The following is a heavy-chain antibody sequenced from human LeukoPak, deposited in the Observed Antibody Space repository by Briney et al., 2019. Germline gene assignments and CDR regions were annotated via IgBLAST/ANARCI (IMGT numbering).Heavy chain of an antibody. CDR1: GFTFSSYA. D-gene: IGHD3-3*01. CDR2: ISYDGSNK. CDR3: AGGRADFWSGYGMDV. Sequence: GGSLRLSCAASGFTFSSYAMHWVRQAPGKGLEWVAVISYDGSNKYYADSVKGRFTISRDNSKNTLYLQMNSLRAEDTAVYYCAGGRADFWSGYGMDVWGQGTTVTVSS. V-gene: IGHV3-30-3*01. J-gene: IGHJ6*02.